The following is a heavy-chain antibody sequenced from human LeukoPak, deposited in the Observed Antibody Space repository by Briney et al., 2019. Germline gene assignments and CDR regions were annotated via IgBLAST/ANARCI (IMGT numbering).Heavy chain of an antibody. CDR1: ADSISNFW. Sequence: SETLSLTCTVSADSISNFWWNWIRLPAGKGLEWIGRIHTSGGNNYNPSLKSRVTISVDTSKNQFSLKLSSVTAADTAVYYCAGVATPDAFDIWGQGTMVTVSS. V-gene: IGHV4-4*07. CDR3: AGVATPDAFDI. D-gene: IGHD2-15*01. CDR2: IHTSGGN. J-gene: IGHJ3*02.